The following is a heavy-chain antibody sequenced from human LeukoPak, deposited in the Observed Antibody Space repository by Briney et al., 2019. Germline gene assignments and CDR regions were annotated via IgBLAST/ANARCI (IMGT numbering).Heavy chain of an antibody. CDR2: IYSGGST. J-gene: IGHJ3*02. CDR3: AREMVVVPAAHDAFGI. D-gene: IGHD2-2*01. Sequence: PGGSLRLSCAASGFTVSSNYMSWVRQAPGKGLEWVSVIYSGGSTYYADSVKGRFTISRDNSKNTLYLQMNSLRAEDTAVYYCAREMVVVPAAHDAFGIWGQGTMVTVSS. CDR1: GFTVSSNY. V-gene: IGHV3-53*01.